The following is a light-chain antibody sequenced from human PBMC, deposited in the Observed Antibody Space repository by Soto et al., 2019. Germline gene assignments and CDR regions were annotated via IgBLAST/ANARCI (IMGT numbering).Light chain of an antibody. Sequence: DIQMTQSPSSLSPSVGDRVTITCRASQDINTALAWFQQKPGKAPKSLIYAASRPQSGVPSRFSGSVSATYFTLTTSNLQPEDFATYYCQQYERYPITFGQGTRLDVK. V-gene: IGKV1-16*01. CDR3: QQYERYPIT. J-gene: IGKJ5*01. CDR2: AAS. CDR1: QDINTA.